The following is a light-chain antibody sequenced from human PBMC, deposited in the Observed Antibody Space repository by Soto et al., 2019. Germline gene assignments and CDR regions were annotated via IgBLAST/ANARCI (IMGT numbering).Light chain of an antibody. CDR3: QQYDKWPLT. CDR1: QSVSSN. Sequence: EIVMTQSPATLSVSPGERATLSCRASQSVSSNLVWYQQKPGQAPRLLIYGTFTRATDIPARFSGSGSGTEFILTISSLQSEDFAVYYCQQYDKWPLTFGGGTEVEIK. CDR2: GTF. J-gene: IGKJ4*01. V-gene: IGKV3D-15*01.